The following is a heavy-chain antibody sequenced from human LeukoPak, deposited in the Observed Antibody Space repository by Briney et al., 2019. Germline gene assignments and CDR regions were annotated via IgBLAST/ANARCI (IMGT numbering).Heavy chain of an antibody. Sequence: SETLSLTCTVSGGSISSYYWSWIRQPPGKGLEWIGYIYYSGSTNYNPSPKSRVTISVDTSKNQFSLKLSSVTAADTAVYYCARAVKNSGYDYYYYYGMDVWGQGTTVTVSS. CDR1: GGSISSYY. CDR3: ARAVKNSGYDYYYYYGMDV. J-gene: IGHJ6*02. CDR2: IYYSGST. V-gene: IGHV4-59*01. D-gene: IGHD5-12*01.